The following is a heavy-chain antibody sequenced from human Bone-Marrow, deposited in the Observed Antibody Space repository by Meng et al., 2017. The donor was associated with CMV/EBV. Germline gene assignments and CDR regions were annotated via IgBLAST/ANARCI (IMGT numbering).Heavy chain of an antibody. D-gene: IGHD4-23*01. CDR1: GFTFSDYY. J-gene: IGHJ6*02. Sequence: GEFLKISCAASGFTFSDYYMSWIRQAPGKGLEWVSYISSSGSTIYYADSVKGRFTISRDNAKNSLYLQMNSLRADDTAVYYCARDGGAYGGKGYYYYYCMDVWGQGTTVTVSS. CDR3: ARDGGAYGGKGYYYYYCMDV. V-gene: IGHV3-11*01. CDR2: ISSSGSTI.